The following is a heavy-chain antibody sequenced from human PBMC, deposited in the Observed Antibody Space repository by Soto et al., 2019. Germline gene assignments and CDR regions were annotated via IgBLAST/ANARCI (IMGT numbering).Heavy chain of an antibody. CDR1: GVSISSGNW. CDR2: IFHDGTA. D-gene: IGHD2-2*01. CDR3: ARLVYATRLNYMYFDF. J-gene: IGHJ4*02. Sequence: PSETLSLTCAVSGVSISSGNWWTCVRQSPQRGLEYIGEIFHDGTANYYPSFERRVAISVDTSKNQFSLKLTSVTAADTAIYFCARLVYATRLNYMYFDFWGQGTLVTVSS. V-gene: IGHV4-4*02.